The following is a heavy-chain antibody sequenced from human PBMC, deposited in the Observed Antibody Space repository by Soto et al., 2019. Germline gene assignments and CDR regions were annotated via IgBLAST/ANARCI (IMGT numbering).Heavy chain of an antibody. CDR2: IDWGDDK. J-gene: IGHJ6*02. CDR1: KC. CDR3: ARDYVALYYSYYGLDV. V-gene: IGHV2-70*11. Sequence: KCVSWIRQPPGKALEWLARIDWGDDKYYSTSLKTRLTISKDTSKNQVVLTMTNMDPVDTATYFCARDYVALYYSYYGLDVWGHGTTV. D-gene: IGHD3-16*01.